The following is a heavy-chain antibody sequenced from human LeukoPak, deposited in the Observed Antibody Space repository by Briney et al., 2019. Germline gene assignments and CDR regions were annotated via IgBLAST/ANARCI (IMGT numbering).Heavy chain of an antibody. V-gene: IGHV1-69*01. D-gene: IGHD5-12*01. CDR2: IIPIFGTA. Sequence: SVKASCKASGGTFSSYAISWVRQAPGQRLEWMGGIIPIFGTANYAQKFQGRVTITADESTSTAYMELSSLRSEDTAVYYCARGGHSGYDSPFDYWGQGTLVTVSS. CDR1: GGTFSSYA. J-gene: IGHJ4*02. CDR3: ARGGHSGYDSPFDY.